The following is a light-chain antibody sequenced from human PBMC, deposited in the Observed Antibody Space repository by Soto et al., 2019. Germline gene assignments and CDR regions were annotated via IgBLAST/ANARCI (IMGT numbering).Light chain of an antibody. CDR2: KSS. V-gene: IGKV1-5*03. Sequence: DIQMTQSHSTLSASVGDRVTITCRASQSISSWLAWYQQKPGKAPNLLIYKSSTLQIGVPSRFRGGGSGTEFTLTVSSLQPYDFAIYYCQQYNDYPWTVGQGTKVEI. CDR3: QQYNDYPWT. J-gene: IGKJ1*01. CDR1: QSISSW.